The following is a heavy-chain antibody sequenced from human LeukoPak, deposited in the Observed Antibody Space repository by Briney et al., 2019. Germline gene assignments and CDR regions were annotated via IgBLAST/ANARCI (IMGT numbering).Heavy chain of an antibody. CDR1: GGTFSKYT. Sequence: ASVKVSCKASGGTFSKYTISWVRQRPGQGLECMGGITPLFGTAKYAQKFQGRVTIPADEATSTAYMELSSLRSEDTAVYYCARAGYSGSYYSVDYWGQGTLVTVSS. J-gene: IGHJ4*02. D-gene: IGHD1-26*01. CDR3: ARAGYSGSYYSVDY. CDR2: ITPLFGTA. V-gene: IGHV1-69*13.